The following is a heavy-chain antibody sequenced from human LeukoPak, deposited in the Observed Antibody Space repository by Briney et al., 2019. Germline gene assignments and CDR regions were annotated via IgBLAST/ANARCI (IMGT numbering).Heavy chain of an antibody. CDR1: GDFSGDSITIYY. Sequence: SETLSLTCTVSGDFSGDSITIYYWSWVRQPPGKGLEWIGHISYTGSTNYNPSLSSRVTMSFDTSKYQFSLRLRSVIASDTAVYFCVGATNQYYLDYWGQGTLVAVSS. D-gene: IGHD3-16*01. J-gene: IGHJ4*02. V-gene: IGHV4-59*03. CDR3: VGATNQYYLDY. CDR2: ISYTGST.